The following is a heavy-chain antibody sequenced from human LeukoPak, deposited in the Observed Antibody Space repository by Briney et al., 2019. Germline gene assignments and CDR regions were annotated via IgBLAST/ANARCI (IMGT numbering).Heavy chain of an antibody. V-gene: IGHV1-2*02. CDR1: GYTFTGYY. Sequence: ASVKVSCKASGYTFTGYYMHWVRQAPGQGLEWMGWINPNSGGTNYAQKFQGRVTMTRDTSISTAYMELSRLRSDDTAAYYCAIDTGIAAAGTQSDYGMDVWGQGTTVTVSS. CDR2: INPNSGGT. D-gene: IGHD6-13*01. J-gene: IGHJ6*02. CDR3: AIDTGIAAAGTQSDYGMDV.